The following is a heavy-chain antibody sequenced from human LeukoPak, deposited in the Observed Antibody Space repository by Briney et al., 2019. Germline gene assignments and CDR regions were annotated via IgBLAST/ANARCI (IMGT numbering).Heavy chain of an antibody. CDR1: GFTFSSYA. J-gene: IGHJ4*02. Sequence: PGGSLRLSYAASGFTFSSYAMDWVRQAPGKGLEWVAFISNDGTNKYYADSVKGRFTISRDNSKNTLYLQMNSLRAEDTAVYYCGRDQGGSIGWYGDYWGQGTLVTVSS. CDR3: GRDQGGSIGWYGDY. CDR2: ISNDGTNK. D-gene: IGHD6-19*01. V-gene: IGHV3-30*04.